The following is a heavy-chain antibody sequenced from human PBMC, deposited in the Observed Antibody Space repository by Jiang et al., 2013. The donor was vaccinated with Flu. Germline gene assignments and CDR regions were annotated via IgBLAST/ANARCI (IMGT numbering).Heavy chain of an antibody. D-gene: IGHD5-18*01. CDR1: SISSYY. CDR2: IYYSGST. CDR3: ARSVDTAMVWSY. V-gene: IGHV4-59*01. Sequence: SISSYYWSWIRQPPGKGLEWIGYIYYSGSTNYNPSLKSRVTISVDTSKNQFSLKLSSVTAADTAVYYCARSVDTAMVWSYWGQGTLVTVSS. J-gene: IGHJ4*02.